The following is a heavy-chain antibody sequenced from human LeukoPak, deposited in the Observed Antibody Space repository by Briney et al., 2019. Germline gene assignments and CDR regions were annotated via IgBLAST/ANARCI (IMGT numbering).Heavy chain of an antibody. Sequence: GASVKVSCKASGGTFSSYAINWVRQATGQGLEWMGWMNPNSGNTGYAQKFQGRVTMTRNTSISTAYMELSSLRSEDTAVYYCARAYDGSGESVAHWGQGTLVTVSS. V-gene: IGHV1-8*02. CDR1: GGTFSSYA. CDR2: MNPNSGNT. J-gene: IGHJ4*02. D-gene: IGHD3-22*01. CDR3: ARAYDGSGESVAH.